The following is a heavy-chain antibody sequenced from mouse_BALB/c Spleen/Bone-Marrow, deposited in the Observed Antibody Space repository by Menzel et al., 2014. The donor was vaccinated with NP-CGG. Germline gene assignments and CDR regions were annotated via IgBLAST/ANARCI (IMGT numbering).Heavy chain of an antibody. CDR2: ISSSYGDA. V-gene: IGHV1S137*01. J-gene: IGHJ2*01. D-gene: IGHD1-1*01. Sequence: VQLQESGAELVRPGVPVKISCKGSGYTFTDYAMHWVKQSHAKSLEWIGIISSSYGDATYNQKFKGKATMTVDKSSNTAYMELARLTSEDSAIYYCARGLSYYYGTSYYFDYWGQGTTLTVSS. CDR1: GYTFTDYA. CDR3: ARGLSYYYGTSYYFDY.